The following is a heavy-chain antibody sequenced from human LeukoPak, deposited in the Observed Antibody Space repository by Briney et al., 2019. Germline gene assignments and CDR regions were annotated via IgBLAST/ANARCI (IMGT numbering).Heavy chain of an antibody. Sequence: GGSLRLSCAASGFPFSTYAMNWVRQAPGKGLEWVSGIYGSGGGIHYADSVKGRFTISRDNSKNTLYLQMNSLRAEVTALYYCAKDRLPDGRWSLDYWGQGTLVTVSS. J-gene: IGHJ4*02. CDR3: AKDRLPDGRWSLDY. CDR2: IYGSGGGI. V-gene: IGHV3-23*01. CDR1: GFPFSTYA. D-gene: IGHD6-13*01.